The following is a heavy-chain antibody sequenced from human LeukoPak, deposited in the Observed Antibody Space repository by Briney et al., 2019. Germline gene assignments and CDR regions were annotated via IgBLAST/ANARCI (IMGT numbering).Heavy chain of an antibody. CDR2: SYYRGST. Sequence: SETLSLTCTVAVGSISSYYWSWIRQPAGKGLEWIWYSYYRGSTNYNPSLKSRVTISVDTSKNQFSLKLSSVTAADTALYYCARSPAYCGGDCPTGGAFDIWGQGTTVTVSS. V-gene: IGHV4-59*08. D-gene: IGHD2-21*02. J-gene: IGHJ3*02. CDR1: VGSISSYY. CDR3: ARSPAYCGGDCPTGGAFDI.